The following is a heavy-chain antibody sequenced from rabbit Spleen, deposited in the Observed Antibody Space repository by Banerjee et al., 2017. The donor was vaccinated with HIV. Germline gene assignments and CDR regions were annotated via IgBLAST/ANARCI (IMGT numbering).Heavy chain of an antibody. J-gene: IGHJ4*01. CDR1: GVSFSDKDV. Sequence: EQLEESGGGLVKPEGSLTLTCKASGVSFSDKDVMCWVRQTPGKGLEWIACIDDGSGGSDYYASWAKGRFTISRTSSTTVTLQMTSLTAADTATYFCAKSHGADASYAHDLWGPGTLVTVS. V-gene: IGHV1S45*01. D-gene: IGHD6-1*01. CDR3: AKSHGADASYAHDL. CDR2: IDDGSGGSD.